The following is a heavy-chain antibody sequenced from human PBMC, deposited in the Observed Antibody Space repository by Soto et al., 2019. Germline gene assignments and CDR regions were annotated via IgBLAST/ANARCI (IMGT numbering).Heavy chain of an antibody. CDR1: GFTFSSYS. J-gene: IGHJ4*02. V-gene: IGHV3-21*01. D-gene: IGHD1-26*01. Sequence: GGSLRLSCAASGFTFSSYSMNWVRQAPGKGLEWVSSISSSSSYIYYADSVKGRFTISRDNAKNSLYLQMNSLRAEDTAVYYCARASPGELTFDYWGQGTLVTVSS. CDR2: ISSSSSYI. CDR3: ARASPGELTFDY.